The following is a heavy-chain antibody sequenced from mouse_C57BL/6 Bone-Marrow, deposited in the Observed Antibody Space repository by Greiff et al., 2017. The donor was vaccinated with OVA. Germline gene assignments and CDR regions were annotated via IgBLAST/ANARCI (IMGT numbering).Heavy chain of an antibody. CDR2: ISSGGSYT. Sequence: DVQLVESGGDLVKPGGSLKLSCAASGFTFSSYGMSWVRQTPDKRLEWVATISSGGSYTYYPDSVKGRFTISRDNAKNTLYLQMSSLKSEDTAMYYCASHDGYSAMDYWGQGTSVTVSS. CDR1: GFTFSSYG. J-gene: IGHJ4*01. CDR3: ASHDGYSAMDY. D-gene: IGHD2-3*01. V-gene: IGHV5-6*01.